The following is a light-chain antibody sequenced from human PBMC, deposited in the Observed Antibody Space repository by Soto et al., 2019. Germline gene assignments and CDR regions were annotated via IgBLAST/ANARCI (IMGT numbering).Light chain of an antibody. CDR1: QSVSSN. V-gene: IGKV3-15*01. J-gene: IGKJ4*01. CDR3: QQYNNWPPLT. Sequence: EIVMTQSPATLSVSPGERATLSCRASQSVSSNLAWYQQKPGQAPRLLIYGASTRATGIPARFSGSGSGTEFTPTISSLPSEDFAVYYCQQYNNWPPLTFGGGTKVEVK. CDR2: GAS.